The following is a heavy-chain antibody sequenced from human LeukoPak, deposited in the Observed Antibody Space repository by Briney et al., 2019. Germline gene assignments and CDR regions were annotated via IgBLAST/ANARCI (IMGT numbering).Heavy chain of an antibody. CDR2: INHSGSA. CDR1: GGSFSGYY. Sequence: KPSETLSLTCAVYGGSFSGYYWSWIRQPPGKGLERVGEINHSGSANYNPSLKSRVTISVDTSKNQCSLKLSSVTAADTAVYYCARWEGGSYYDFDYWGQGTLVTVSS. CDR3: ARWEGGSYYDFDY. J-gene: IGHJ4*02. D-gene: IGHD1-26*01. V-gene: IGHV4-34*01.